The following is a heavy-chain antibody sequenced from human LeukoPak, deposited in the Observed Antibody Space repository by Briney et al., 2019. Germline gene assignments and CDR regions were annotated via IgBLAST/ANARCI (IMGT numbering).Heavy chain of an antibody. D-gene: IGHD2-2*01. Sequence: PGGSLRLSCAASGFTFSDYSMNWVRQAPGKGLEWVSSITSSSSYIYYADSVKGRFTISRDNAKNSLYLQMNSLRAEDRAVCYCARAVGYCSSTTCYDWYFDLWGRGTLVTVSS. V-gene: IGHV3-21*01. J-gene: IGHJ2*01. CDR2: ITSSSSYI. CDR1: GFTFSDYS. CDR3: ARAVGYCSSTTCYDWYFDL.